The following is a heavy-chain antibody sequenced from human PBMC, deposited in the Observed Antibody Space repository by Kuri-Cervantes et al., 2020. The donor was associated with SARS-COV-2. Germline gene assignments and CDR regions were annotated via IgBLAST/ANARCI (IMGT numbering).Heavy chain of an antibody. CDR2: INSRNTTA. CDR1: RFAFDTYS. V-gene: IGHV3-48*02. D-gene: IGHD5-12*01. CDR3: ARDIYSGWSGLWGFDL. J-gene: IGHJ3*01. Sequence: GGSLRLSCAASRFAFDTYSMNWVRQAPGKGLEWVSYINSRNTTAYYADSVKGRFTISRDNAKNSLYLQMNSLRDDDTAVYFCARDIYSGWSGLWGFDLWGQGTMVTVSS.